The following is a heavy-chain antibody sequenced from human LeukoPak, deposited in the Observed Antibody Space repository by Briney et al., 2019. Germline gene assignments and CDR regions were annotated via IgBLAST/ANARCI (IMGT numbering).Heavy chain of an antibody. J-gene: IGHJ4*02. CDR2: INHSGST. D-gene: IGHD3-22*01. V-gene: IGHV4-34*01. Sequence: SETLSLTCAVYGGSFSGYYWSWIRQPPGKGLEWIGEINHSGSTNYNPSLKSRVTISVDTSKNQFSLKLSSVTAADTAVYYCARGDAYYYDSSGYRAVDYWGQGTPVTVSS. CDR1: GGSFSGYY. CDR3: ARGDAYYYDSSGYRAVDY.